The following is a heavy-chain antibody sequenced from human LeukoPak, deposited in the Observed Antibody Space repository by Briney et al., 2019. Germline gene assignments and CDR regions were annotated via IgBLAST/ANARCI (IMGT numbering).Heavy chain of an antibody. CDR2: IYYSGST. V-gene: IGHV4-39*07. J-gene: IGHJ3*01. CDR3: ARAGDGCFGT. D-gene: IGHD3-16*01. CDR1: GGSISSSSYY. Sequence: PSETLSLTCTVSGGSISSSSYYWGWIRQPPGKGLEWIGSIYYSGSTYYNPSLKSRVTISVDTSKNQFSLKLSSATAADTAVYYCARAGDGCFGTWGQGTMVTVSS.